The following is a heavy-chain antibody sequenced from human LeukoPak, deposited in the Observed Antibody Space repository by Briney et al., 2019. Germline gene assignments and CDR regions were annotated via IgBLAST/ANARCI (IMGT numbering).Heavy chain of an antibody. D-gene: IGHD6-13*01. J-gene: IGHJ4*02. V-gene: IGHV3-74*01. CDR1: GFTFSSYW. Sequence: PGGSLRLSCAASGFTFSSYWMNWARQAPGRGLVWVSRIASDGSSTTYADSVKGRFTISRDNAKNSLYLQMNSLRAEDTALYHCARGSNLADYWGQGTLVTVSS. CDR3: ARGSNLADY. CDR2: IASDGSST.